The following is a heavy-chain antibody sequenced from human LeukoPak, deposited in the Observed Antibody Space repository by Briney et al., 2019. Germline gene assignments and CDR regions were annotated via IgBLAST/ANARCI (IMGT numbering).Heavy chain of an antibody. J-gene: IGHJ4*02. CDR3: ARGFRGPWGHYFDN. V-gene: IGHV4-59*12. CDR1: GGSISTYY. D-gene: IGHD3-10*01. Sequence: SETLSLTCTVSGGSISTYYWSWIRQPPGKGLEWIGYIYYSGSTNYNPSLKSRVTISVDTSENQFSMKVTSMTAADTAVYSCARGFRGPWGHYFDNWGQGMLVTVSP. CDR2: IYYSGST.